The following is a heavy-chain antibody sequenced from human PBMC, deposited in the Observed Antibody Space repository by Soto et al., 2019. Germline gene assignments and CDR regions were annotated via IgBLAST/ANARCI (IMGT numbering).Heavy chain of an antibody. V-gene: IGHV3-48*03. Sequence: PGGSLRLSCAASGFTFSSYEMNWVRQAPGKGLEWVSYISSSGSTTYYADSVKGRFTISRGNAKNSLYLQMNSLRAEDTAVYYCARFPAGGATIYYFDYWGQGTLVTVSS. CDR1: GFTFSSYE. J-gene: IGHJ4*02. D-gene: IGHD3-10*01. CDR2: ISSSGSTT. CDR3: ARFPAGGATIYYFDY.